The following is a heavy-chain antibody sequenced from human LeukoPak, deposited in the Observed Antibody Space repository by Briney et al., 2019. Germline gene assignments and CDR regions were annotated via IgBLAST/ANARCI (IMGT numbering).Heavy chain of an antibody. V-gene: IGHV3-21*01. J-gene: IGHJ4*02. Sequence: PGGSLRLSCAASGFTFSSYSMNWVRQAPGKGLEWVSSISSSSSYIYYADSVKGRFTISRDNAKNSLYLQMNSLRAEDTAAYYCARDPYEIVATPYYFDYWGQGTLVTVSS. CDR2: ISSSSSYI. CDR1: GFTFSSYS. CDR3: ARDPYEIVATPYYFDY. D-gene: IGHD5-12*01.